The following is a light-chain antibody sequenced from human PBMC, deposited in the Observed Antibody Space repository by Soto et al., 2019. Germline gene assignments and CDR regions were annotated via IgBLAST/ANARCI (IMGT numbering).Light chain of an antibody. CDR3: GTWDTSLNALL. Sequence: QSVLTQPPSVSAAPGQKVTISCSGSSSNIGNNYVSWYQQLPGTAPKLLIYDNDQRPSGMPDRFSGAKSGTSATLGITGLQTGDEADYYCGTWDTSLNALLFGGGTKLTVL. CDR2: DND. J-gene: IGLJ2*01. CDR1: SSNIGNNY. V-gene: IGLV1-51*01.